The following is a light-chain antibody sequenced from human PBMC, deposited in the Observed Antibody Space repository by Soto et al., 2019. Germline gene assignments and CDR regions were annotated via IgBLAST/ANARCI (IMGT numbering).Light chain of an antibody. CDR3: QQSHNTPLT. V-gene: IGKV1-39*01. CDR1: QRVGSY. J-gene: IGKJ1*01. Sequence: DIQMTQSPSSLSASVGDRVTITCRASQRVGSYLNWYQQQPGKAPTLLIYSASELQSGVSSRFSGSGSGTDFPLTIRNLQPEDFAVYYCQQSHNTPLTFGQGTTVEI. CDR2: SAS.